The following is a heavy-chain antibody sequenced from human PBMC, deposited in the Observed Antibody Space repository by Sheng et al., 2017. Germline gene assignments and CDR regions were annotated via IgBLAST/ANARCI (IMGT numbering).Heavy chain of an antibody. V-gene: IGHV1-69*05. CDR1: GGTFSSYA. Sequence: QVQLVQSGAEVKKPGSSVKVSCKASGGTFSSYAISWVRQAPGQGLEWMGGIIPIFGTANYAQKFQGRVTITTDESTSTAYMELSSLRSEDTAVYYCARDLSGYSSGWYGGPVDYWGQGTLVTVSS. CDR3: ARDLSGYSSGWYGGPVDY. J-gene: IGHJ4*02. D-gene: IGHD6-19*01. CDR2: IIPIFGTA.